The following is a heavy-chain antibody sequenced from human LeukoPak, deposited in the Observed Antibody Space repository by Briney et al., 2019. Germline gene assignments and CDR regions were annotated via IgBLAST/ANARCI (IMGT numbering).Heavy chain of an antibody. D-gene: IGHD5-12*01. CDR3: ARTPSSGYYHFDY. CDR2: ISSPSTNI. V-gene: IGHV3-48*01. CDR1: GFMFTSYS. Sequence: SGGSVRLSCAASGFMFTSYSMNWVRQAPGKGLEWVAYISSPSTNIYYVDSVKGRFTISRDNAKNSLYLQMNSLRAEDTAVYYCARTPSSGYYHFDYWGQGTLVTVSS. J-gene: IGHJ4*02.